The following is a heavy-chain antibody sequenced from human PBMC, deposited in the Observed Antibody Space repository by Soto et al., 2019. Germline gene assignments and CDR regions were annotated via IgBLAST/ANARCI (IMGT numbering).Heavy chain of an antibody. CDR1: GLTFSSYA. J-gene: IGHJ4*02. CDR2: MSFDGYDK. D-gene: IGHD3-10*01. CDR3: ARDLKKVVRGIDY. Sequence: QVQLVESGGGVVQPGRSLRLSFEASGLTFSSYAMNWVRQAPGKGLEWVAAMSFDGYDKYYADSVKGRFTISRDNSMDTLYLQLTSLRAEDTAVYYCARDLKKVVRGIDYWGQGTLVTVSS. V-gene: IGHV3-30-3*01.